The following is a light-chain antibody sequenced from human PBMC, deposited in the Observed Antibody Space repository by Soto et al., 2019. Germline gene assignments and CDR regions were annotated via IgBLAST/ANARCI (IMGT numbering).Light chain of an antibody. Sequence: DIKITQSPSTLSASVGDSYAITRRARRSISWWLVWYQQKPGKTPNLLIYDASNLGSGVLSRFSGSGSGKEFTLTISSLQPDDFATYYCKQYDTYSKFGQGTKVDIK. CDR2: DAS. CDR1: RSISWW. CDR3: KQYDTYSK. V-gene: IGKV1-5*01. J-gene: IGKJ1*01.